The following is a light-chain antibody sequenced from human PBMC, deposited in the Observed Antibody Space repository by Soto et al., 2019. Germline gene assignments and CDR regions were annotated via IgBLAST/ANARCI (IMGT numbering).Light chain of an antibody. J-gene: IGLJ1*01. V-gene: IGLV2-14*01. CDR1: SGDVGGYYY. CDR3: SSYTAGGTI. CDR2: EVS. Sequence: QSVLTQPASVSGSPGQSITISCTGTSGDVGGYYYVSWYPQLPGKAPKLMISEVSNRPSGVSNRFSGSKSGNTASLTISGLQAEDEADYYCSSYTAGGTIFGTGTKVTVL.